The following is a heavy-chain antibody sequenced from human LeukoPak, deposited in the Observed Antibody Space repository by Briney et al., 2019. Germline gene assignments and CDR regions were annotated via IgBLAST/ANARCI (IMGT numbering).Heavy chain of an antibody. D-gene: IGHD4-17*01. CDR1: GFTFSSYS. CDR2: ISSSSSYI. V-gene: IGHV3-21*01. Sequence: GGSLRLSCAASGFTFSSYSMNWVRQAPGKGLEWVSSISSSSSYIYYADSVKGRFTISRDNAKNSLYLQMNSLRAEDTAVHYCARAEDYGDYVTVSGLDYWGQGTLVTVSS. J-gene: IGHJ4*02. CDR3: ARAEDYGDYVTVSGLDY.